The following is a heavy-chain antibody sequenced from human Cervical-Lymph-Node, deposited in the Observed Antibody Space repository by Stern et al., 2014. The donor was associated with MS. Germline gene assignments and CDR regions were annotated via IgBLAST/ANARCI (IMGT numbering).Heavy chain of an antibody. Sequence: MQLVQSGAELIRPGESLKISCKGYGFKFSIYWIAWVRQMPGKGLEWMGIIYPGDSETRYSPSFQGQVTMSADNSTSTAYLQWSSLNASDTAMYFCARQTTAWASDVWGQGTLVTVSS. J-gene: IGHJ4*02. CDR2: IYPGDSET. D-gene: IGHD1-14*01. CDR1: GFKFSIYW. CDR3: ARQTTAWASDV. V-gene: IGHV5-51*01.